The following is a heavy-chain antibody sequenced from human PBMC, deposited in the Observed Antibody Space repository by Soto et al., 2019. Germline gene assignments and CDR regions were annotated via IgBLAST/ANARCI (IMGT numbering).Heavy chain of an antibody. Sequence: GGSLRLSCAASGFTFSSYAMSWVRQAPGKGLEWVSAISGSGGSTYYADSVKGRFTISRDNSKNTLYLQMNSLRAEDTAVYYCAKDYPNSSGWYRPSYYDGMDVWGQGTTVTVSS. J-gene: IGHJ6*02. V-gene: IGHV3-23*01. CDR2: ISGSGGST. D-gene: IGHD6-19*01. CDR1: GFTFSSYA. CDR3: AKDYPNSSGWYRPSYYDGMDV.